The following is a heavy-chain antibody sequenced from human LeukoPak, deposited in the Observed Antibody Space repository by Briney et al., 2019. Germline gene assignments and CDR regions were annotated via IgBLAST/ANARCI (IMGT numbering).Heavy chain of an antibody. CDR2: IIPIFGTA. V-gene: IGHV1-69*05. CDR3: ARDQEAYYYGSGSSLYI. D-gene: IGHD3-10*01. J-gene: IGHJ3*02. Sequence: GASVKVSCKASGGTLSRYAISWVRQAPGQGLEWMGRIIPIFGTANYAQKFQGRVTVTTDESTSTAYMELSSLRSEDTAVYYCARDQEAYYYGSGSSLYIWGQGTMVTVSS. CDR1: GGTLSRYA.